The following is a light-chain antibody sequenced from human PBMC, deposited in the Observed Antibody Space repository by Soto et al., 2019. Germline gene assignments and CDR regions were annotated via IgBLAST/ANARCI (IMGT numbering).Light chain of an antibody. V-gene: IGKV1-33*01. CDR3: LLYDNLEYT. CDR2: HGS. Sequence: DIQMTQSPSSLSASVGDKVTITCQASQDITNYLNWYQQKPGKAPQLLIYHGSNLETGVPSRFSGSGSGTEFTFTITSLQPEDIATYYCLLYDNLEYTFGQGTKVEIK. J-gene: IGKJ2*01. CDR1: QDITNY.